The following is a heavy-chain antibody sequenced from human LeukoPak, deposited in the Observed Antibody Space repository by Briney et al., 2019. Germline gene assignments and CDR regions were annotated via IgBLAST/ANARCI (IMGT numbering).Heavy chain of an antibody. Sequence: PGRSLRLSXTASGFTFGDYAMSWVRQAPGKGLEWVGFIRSKAYGGTTEYAASVKGRFTISRDDSKSIAYLQMNSLKTEDTAVYYCTRDTYSSSPWGQGTLVTVSS. CDR1: GFTFGDYA. CDR2: IRSKAYGGTT. J-gene: IGHJ5*02. V-gene: IGHV3-49*04. CDR3: TRDTYSSSP. D-gene: IGHD6-6*01.